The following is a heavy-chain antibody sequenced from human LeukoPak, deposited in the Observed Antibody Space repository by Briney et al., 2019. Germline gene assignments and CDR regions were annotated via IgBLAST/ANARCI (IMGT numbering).Heavy chain of an antibody. D-gene: IGHD4/OR15-4a*01. Sequence: SETLSLTCIVSGDSIRSSGYYWGWIRQPPGKGLEWIGSMFYGETTSYSPSLQGRVTISLDTSKNQSSLRLNSVTAADTAVYYCARLERSRMDGAQYWGQGTLVTVSS. CDR1: GDSIRSSGYY. CDR2: MFYGETT. V-gene: IGHV4-39*01. CDR3: ARLERSRMDGAQY. J-gene: IGHJ4*02.